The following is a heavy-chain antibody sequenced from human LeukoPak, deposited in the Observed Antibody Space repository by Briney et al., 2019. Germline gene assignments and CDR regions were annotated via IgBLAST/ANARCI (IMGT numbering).Heavy chain of an antibody. Sequence: PGGSLRLSCAASGFTFSSYGMHWVRQAPGKGLEWVALISYDGSNKYYADFVKGRFTISRDNSKNTLYLQMNSLRVEDTAVYYCANDYDLDYWGQGTLVTVSS. D-gene: IGHD5-12*01. CDR3: ANDYDLDY. V-gene: IGHV3-30*18. CDR2: ISYDGSNK. CDR1: GFTFSSYG. J-gene: IGHJ4*02.